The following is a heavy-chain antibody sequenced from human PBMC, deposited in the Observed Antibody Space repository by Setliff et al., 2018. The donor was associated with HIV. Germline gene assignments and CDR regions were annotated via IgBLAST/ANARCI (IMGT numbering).Heavy chain of an antibody. Sequence: PSETLSLTCTVSGESISSHDWTWIRQPPGKGLEWIGHISYDRITNYNPSIKSRVTISVDTSKNQLSLRLTSVTGADTAIFYCARRVGVSIFGAPNQYYYMDVWGKGTTVTVSS. J-gene: IGHJ6*03. CDR1: GESISSHD. V-gene: IGHV4-59*11. D-gene: IGHD3-3*01. CDR2: ISYDRIT. CDR3: ARRVGVSIFGAPNQYYYMDV.